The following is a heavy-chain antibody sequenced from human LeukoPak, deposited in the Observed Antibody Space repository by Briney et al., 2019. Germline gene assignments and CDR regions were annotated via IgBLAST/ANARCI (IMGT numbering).Heavy chain of an antibody. CDR3: ARDLPGYSSDYYYYYYMDV. Sequence: SETLSLTCTVSGGSISSYYWSWIRQPAGKGLEWIGRIYTSGSTSYNPSLESRVTMSVDTSKNQFSLKLSSVTAADTAVYYCARDLPGYSSDYYYYYYMDVWGKGTTVTISS. J-gene: IGHJ6*03. CDR2: IYTSGST. CDR1: GGSISSYY. V-gene: IGHV4-4*07. D-gene: IGHD6-25*01.